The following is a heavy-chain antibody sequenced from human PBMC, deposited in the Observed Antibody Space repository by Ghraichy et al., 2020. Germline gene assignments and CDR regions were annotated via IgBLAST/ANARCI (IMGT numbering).Heavy chain of an antibody. J-gene: IGHJ4*02. CDR2: INHSGST. Sequence: SDTLSLTCAVYGGSFSGYYWSWIRQPPGKGLEWIGEINHSGSTNYNPSLKSRVTISVDTSKNQFSLKLSSVTAADTAVYYCARGWGTVAHYYFDYWGQGTLVTVSS. V-gene: IGHV4-34*01. D-gene: IGHD4-23*01. CDR1: GGSFSGYY. CDR3: ARGWGTVAHYYFDY.